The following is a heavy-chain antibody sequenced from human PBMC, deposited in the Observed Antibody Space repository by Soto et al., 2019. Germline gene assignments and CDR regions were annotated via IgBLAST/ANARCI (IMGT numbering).Heavy chain of an antibody. D-gene: IGHD3-3*01. CDR2: INAGNGHT. V-gene: IGHV1-3*01. CDR3: ACASGKIITYYDLVPRHSAADFDY. J-gene: IGHJ4*02. CDR1: GYTFTTST. Sequence: QVQLVQSGAEVKKPGASVKVSCQASGYTFTTSTMHWVRQAPGQRLEWMGWINAGNGHTKYSQKFPGRVTITRDTAAAKAYMELRSLTSGAADVFYCACASGKIITYYDLVPRHSAADFDYWGQGTLVTVSS.